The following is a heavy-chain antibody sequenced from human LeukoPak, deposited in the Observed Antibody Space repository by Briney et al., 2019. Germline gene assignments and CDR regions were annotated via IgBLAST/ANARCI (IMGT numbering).Heavy chain of an antibody. CDR2: INHSGST. D-gene: IGHD5-12*01. Sequence: SETLSLTCAVYGGSFSGYYWSWIRQPPGKGLEWIGEINHSGSTNYNPSLKSRVTISVDTSKNQFSLKLSSVTAADTAVYYCARLPAIRRWLQFLDGAFDIWGQGTMVTVSS. V-gene: IGHV4-34*01. CDR1: GGSFSGYY. J-gene: IGHJ3*02. CDR3: ARLPAIRRWLQFLDGAFDI.